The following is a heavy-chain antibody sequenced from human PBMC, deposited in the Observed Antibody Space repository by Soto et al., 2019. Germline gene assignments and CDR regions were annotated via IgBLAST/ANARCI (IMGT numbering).Heavy chain of an antibody. CDR2: INPSGGST. D-gene: IGHD6-6*01. CDR3: ARECSPSRWFGP. V-gene: IGHV1-46*01. J-gene: IGHJ5*02. CDR1: GYTFTSYY. Sequence: QVQVVQSGAEARKPGASVKVSCKASGYTFTSYYMHWVRQAPGQGLEWMGVINPSGGSTSYAQKFQGRVTMARDTSTRTVYMELSSLRSEDTAVYYCARECSPSRWFGPRGQGTLVTVS.